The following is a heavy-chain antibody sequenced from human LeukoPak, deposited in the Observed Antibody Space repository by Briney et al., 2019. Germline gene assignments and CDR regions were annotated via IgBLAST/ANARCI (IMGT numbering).Heavy chain of an antibody. CDR3: ARERDDYYFDY. CDR1: GFTFSSYS. J-gene: IGHJ4*02. CDR2: ISSSSSTI. D-gene: IGHD3-3*01. Sequence: GGSLRLSCAASGFTFSSYSMNWVRQAPGKGLEWVSYISSSSSTIYYADSVKGRFTISRDNAKNSLYLQMNSLRVEDTAVYYCARERDDYYFDYWGQGTLVTVSS. V-gene: IGHV3-48*01.